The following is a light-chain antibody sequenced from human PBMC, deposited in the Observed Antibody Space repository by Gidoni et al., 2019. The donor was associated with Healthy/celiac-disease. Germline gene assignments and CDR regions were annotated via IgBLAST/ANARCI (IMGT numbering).Light chain of an antibody. V-gene: IGLV2-23*02. CDR3: CSYAGNWV. Sequence: QSALTQPASVSGSPGQSITISCTGTSSDVGSYNLVAWYQQHPGKAPKLMIYEVSKRPSGVSKCFSGSKSGNTASLTISGLQAEDEADYYCCSYAGNWVFGGGTKLTVL. CDR1: SSDVGSYNL. CDR2: EVS. J-gene: IGLJ3*02.